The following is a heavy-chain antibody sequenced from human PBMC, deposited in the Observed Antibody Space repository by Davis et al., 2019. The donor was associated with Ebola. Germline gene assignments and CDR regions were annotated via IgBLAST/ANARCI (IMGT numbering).Heavy chain of an antibody. Sequence: GGSLRLSCAASGFTFSSYGMHWVRQAPGKGLEWVAVISYDGSNKYYADSVKGRFTISRDNSKNTLYLKINSLRAEDTAVYYCARAGGYSSGWVDDWGQGTLVTVSS. V-gene: IGHV3-30*03. J-gene: IGHJ4*02. CDR1: GFTFSSYG. CDR2: ISYDGSNK. CDR3: ARAGGYSSGWVDD. D-gene: IGHD6-19*01.